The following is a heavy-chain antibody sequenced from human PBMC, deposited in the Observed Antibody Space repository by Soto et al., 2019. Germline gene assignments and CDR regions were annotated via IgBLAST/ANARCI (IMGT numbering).Heavy chain of an antibody. CDR2: IYSGGST. D-gene: IGHD6-13*01. CDR3: ARDPPGIAAAGGG. J-gene: IGHJ6*02. V-gene: IGHV3-66*01. Sequence: EVQLVESGGGLVQPGGSLRLSCAASGFTVGNNYMNWVRQAPGKGLECVSLIYSGGSTNYADSVKGRFTISRDNSKNTLYLQMNSLRAVDTAVYYCARDPPGIAAAGGGWGQGTTVTVSS. CDR1: GFTVGNNY.